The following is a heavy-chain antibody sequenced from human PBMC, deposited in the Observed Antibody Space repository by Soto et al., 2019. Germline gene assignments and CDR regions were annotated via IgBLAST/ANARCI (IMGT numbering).Heavy chain of an antibody. V-gene: IGHV1-18*01. Sequence: ASVKVSCKASGYTFTSYGIGWVRQAPGQGLEWMGWISAYNGNTNYAQKLQGRVTMTTDTSTSTAYMELRSLRSDDTAVYYCARDEYDFWSGYRDFDYWGQGTLVTVSS. CDR3: ARDEYDFWSGYRDFDY. CDR1: GYTFTSYG. CDR2: ISAYNGNT. D-gene: IGHD3-3*01. J-gene: IGHJ4*02.